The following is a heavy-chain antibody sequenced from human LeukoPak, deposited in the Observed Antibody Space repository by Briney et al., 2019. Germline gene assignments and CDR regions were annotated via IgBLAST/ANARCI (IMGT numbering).Heavy chain of an antibody. J-gene: IGHJ3*02. V-gene: IGHV3-23*01. CDR2: ISGSGGST. Sequence: GGSLRLSCAASGFTFSSYWMSWVRQAPGKGLEWVSAISGSGGSTYYADSVKGRFTISRDNSKNTLYLQMNSLRAEDTAVYYCAKDPPMGTVGWNDAFDIWGQGTMVTVSS. CDR1: GFTFSSYW. D-gene: IGHD4-23*01. CDR3: AKDPPMGTVGWNDAFDI.